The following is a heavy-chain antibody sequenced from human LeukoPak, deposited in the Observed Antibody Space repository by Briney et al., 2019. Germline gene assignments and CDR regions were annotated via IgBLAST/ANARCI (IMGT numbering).Heavy chain of an antibody. V-gene: IGHV1-69*04. CDR2: IIPIFGIA. Sequence: SVKVSCKASGGTFSSYAISWVRQAPGQGLEWMGRIIPIFGIANYAQKFQGRVTITAGKSTSTAYMELSSLRSEDTAVYYCARDKGAGFGELLYRSSYYYGMDVWGQGTTVTVSS. D-gene: IGHD3-10*01. J-gene: IGHJ6*02. CDR3: ARDKGAGFGELLYRSSYYYGMDV. CDR1: GGTFSSYA.